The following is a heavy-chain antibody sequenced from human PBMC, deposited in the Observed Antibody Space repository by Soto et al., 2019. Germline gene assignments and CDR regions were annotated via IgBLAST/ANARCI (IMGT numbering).Heavy chain of an antibody. D-gene: IGHD3-10*01. Sequence: QVQLQESGQGLVKASQPLSLTCNVPVGSISSGGYYWTWTRQHPGKGLEWIGNIHHSGSTFYNPSLKSRVSISVDTSKNQFSLKLRSVTAADTAVYFCVRGVLSWGQGTLVTVSS. J-gene: IGHJ1*01. V-gene: IGHV4-31*03. CDR2: IHHSGST. CDR1: VGSISSGGYY. CDR3: VRGVLS.